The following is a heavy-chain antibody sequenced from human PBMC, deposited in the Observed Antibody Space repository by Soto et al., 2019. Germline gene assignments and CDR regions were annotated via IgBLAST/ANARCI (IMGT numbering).Heavy chain of an antibody. Sequence: SETLSLTCTVSGGSISSYYWSWIRQPPGKGLEWIGYIYYSGSTNYNPSLKSRVTISVDTSKNQFSLKLSSVTAADTAVYYCARAFDYYFAYWGQGTLVTVSS. CDR1: GGSISSYY. CDR3: ARAFDYYFAY. CDR2: IYYSGST. V-gene: IGHV4-59*01. J-gene: IGHJ4*02.